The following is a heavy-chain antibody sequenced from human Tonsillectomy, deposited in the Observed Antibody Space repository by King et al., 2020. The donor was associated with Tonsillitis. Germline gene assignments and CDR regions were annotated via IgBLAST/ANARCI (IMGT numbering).Heavy chain of an antibody. Sequence: VQLVESGGGVVQPGGSLRLSCAASGFTFSSYGMHWVRQAPGKGLEWVAFIRYDGSNKYYADYVKGRFTISRDNSKNTLYLQMNSLRAEDTAVYYCAKDRWADYDAFDIWGQGTMVTVSS. V-gene: IGHV3-30*02. CDR2: IRYDGSNK. CDR1: GFTFSSYG. J-gene: IGHJ3*02. D-gene: IGHD3-16*01. CDR3: AKDRWADYDAFDI.